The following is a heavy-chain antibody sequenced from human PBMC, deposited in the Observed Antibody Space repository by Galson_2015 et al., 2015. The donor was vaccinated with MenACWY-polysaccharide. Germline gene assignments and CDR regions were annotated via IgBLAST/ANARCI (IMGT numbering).Heavy chain of an antibody. J-gene: IGHJ4*02. CDR3: ANPGLSTGRSSDVDY. V-gene: IGHV3-23*01. Sequence: SLRLSCAASGFTFNSYAMSWVRQAPGKGLEWVSAISGSGASTYYADSVKGRFTISRDNSKSTLYLQVNSLGAEDTAVYYCANPGLSTGRSSDVDYWGQGTLVTVSS. CDR1: GFTFNSYA. D-gene: IGHD6-25*01. CDR2: ISGSGAST.